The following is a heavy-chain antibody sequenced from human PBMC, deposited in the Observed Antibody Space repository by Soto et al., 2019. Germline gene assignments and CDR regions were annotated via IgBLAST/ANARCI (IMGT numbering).Heavy chain of an antibody. V-gene: IGHV1-69*08. CDR3: ARDVGMTTVTTNELNDDY. J-gene: IGHJ4*02. CDR1: GGTFSSYT. D-gene: IGHD4-17*01. CDR2: IIPILGIA. Sequence: QVQLVQSGAEVNKPGSSVKVSCKASGGTFSSYTISWVRQAHGQGLEWMGRIIPILGIANYAQKFQGRVTITADKSTSAAYMELSSLRSEDTAVYYCARDVGMTTVTTNELNDDYWGQGTLVTVSS.